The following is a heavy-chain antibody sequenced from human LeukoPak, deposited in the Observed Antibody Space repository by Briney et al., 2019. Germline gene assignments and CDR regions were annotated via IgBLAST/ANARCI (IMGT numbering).Heavy chain of an antibody. Sequence: GGSLRLSCAASGFTFSSYAMSWVRQAQGKWLEWVSAISGSGGSTYYADSVKGRFTISRDNSKNTLYLQMNSLRAEDTAVYYCAKGGSGWHEYFQHWGQGTLVTVSS. J-gene: IGHJ1*01. CDR1: GFTFSSYA. CDR2: ISGSGGST. V-gene: IGHV3-23*01. CDR3: AKGGSGWHEYFQH. D-gene: IGHD6-19*01.